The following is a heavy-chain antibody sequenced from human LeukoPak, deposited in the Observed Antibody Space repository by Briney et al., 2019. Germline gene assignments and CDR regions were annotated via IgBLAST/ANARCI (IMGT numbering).Heavy chain of an antibody. V-gene: IGHV1-8*01. CDR3: ARGDIAAADNWFDP. CDR1: GYTFTSYD. Sequence: ASVKVSCKASGYTFTSYDINWVRQATGQGLEWMGWMNPNSGNTGYAQKFQGRVTMTRNTSISTAYMELSSLRSEDTAVYYCARGDIAAADNWFDPWGQGTLVTVSS. D-gene: IGHD6-13*01. J-gene: IGHJ5*02. CDR2: MNPNSGNT.